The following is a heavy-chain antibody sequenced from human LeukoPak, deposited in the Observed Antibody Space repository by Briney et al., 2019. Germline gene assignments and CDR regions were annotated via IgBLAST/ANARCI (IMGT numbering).Heavy chain of an antibody. V-gene: IGHV3-48*04. J-gene: IGHJ4*02. CDR2: ISSSSSTI. D-gene: IGHD7-27*01. CDR1: GFTFSSYS. Sequence: GGSLRLSCAASGFTFSSYSMNWVRQAPGKGLEWVSYISSSSSTIYYADSVKGRFTISRDNARNSLYLQMNSLRAEDTAVYYCARDLNWETYWGQGTLVSVSS. CDR3: ARDLNWETY.